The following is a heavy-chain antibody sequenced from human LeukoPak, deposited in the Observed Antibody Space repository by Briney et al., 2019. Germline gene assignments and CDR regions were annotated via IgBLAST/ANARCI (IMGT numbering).Heavy chain of an antibody. CDR1: GYSIINGYF. CDR3: ARLRDHSPSSPFDY. Sequence: PSETLSLTCAVSGYSIINGYFWGWIRQPPEKGLEWIGSIYHSGSTYHNPSLKSRVTISVDTSKNQFSLKVNSVTAADTAVYYCARLRDHSPSSPFDYWGQGTLVTVSS. V-gene: IGHV4-38-2*01. CDR2: IYHSGST. D-gene: IGHD6-6*01. J-gene: IGHJ4*02.